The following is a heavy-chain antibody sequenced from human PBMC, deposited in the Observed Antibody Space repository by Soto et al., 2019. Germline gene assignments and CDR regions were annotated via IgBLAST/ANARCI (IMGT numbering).Heavy chain of an antibody. D-gene: IGHD3-3*01. CDR1: GFTFSNAW. CDR3: TTGAYYDFWSGYYTEYFEH. CDR2: IKSKTDGGTT. V-gene: IGHV3-15*01. Sequence: GGSLRLSCAASGFTFSNAWMSWVRQAPGKGLEWVGRIKSKTDGGTTDYAAPVKGRFTISRDDSKNTLYLQMNSLKTGETAVYYGTTGAYYDFWSGYYTEYFEHWGQGTLVTVSS. J-gene: IGHJ1*01.